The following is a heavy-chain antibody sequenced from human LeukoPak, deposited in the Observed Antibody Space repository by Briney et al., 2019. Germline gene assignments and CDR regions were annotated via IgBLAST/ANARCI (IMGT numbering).Heavy chain of an antibody. CDR3: ARARRFHGSGSYYTPYYYYGMDV. V-gene: IGHV4-59*01. J-gene: IGHJ6*01. CDR1: GGSISRYY. CDR2: FYYSGGT. D-gene: IGHD3-10*01. Sequence: SETLSLTCSVSGGSISRYYWSWIRQPPGKGLEWIGDFYYSGGTNYNPSLKSRVTISADTSKNQISLKVRSVTAADTAVYYCARARRFHGSGSYYTPYYYYGMDVWGQGTTVTVSS.